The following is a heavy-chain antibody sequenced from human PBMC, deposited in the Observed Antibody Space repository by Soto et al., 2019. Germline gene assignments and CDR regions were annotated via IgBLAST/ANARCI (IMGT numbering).Heavy chain of an antibody. CDR1: GFSLTTQGVH. J-gene: IGHJ4*02. CDR3: VYRDFGDYFFQF. D-gene: IGHD4-17*01. CDR2: IYLDDNE. Sequence: QITLKASGPTLVKPTQTLTLTCTFSGFSLTTQGVHVGWIRQPPGKALEWLALIYLDDNEVYRPSLKNRLTITKDTSKSQVVLTLATVDPVDTATYYCVYRDFGDYFFQFWGQGILVNVSS. V-gene: IGHV2-5*02.